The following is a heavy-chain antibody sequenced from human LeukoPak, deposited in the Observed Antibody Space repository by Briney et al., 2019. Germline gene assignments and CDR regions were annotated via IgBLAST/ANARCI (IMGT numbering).Heavy chain of an antibody. CDR3: AAIVVPAAPFDY. D-gene: IGHD2-2*01. V-gene: IGHV3-53*05. CDR2: IWSDGST. J-gene: IGHJ4*02. CDR1: GFTVSSNY. Sequence: TGGSLRLSCAVSGFTVSSNYMSWVRQAPGKGLEWVSVIWSDGSTHYADSVKGRFTISRDNSKNTLYLQMNSLRAEDTAVYYCAAIVVPAAPFDYWGQGTLVTVSS.